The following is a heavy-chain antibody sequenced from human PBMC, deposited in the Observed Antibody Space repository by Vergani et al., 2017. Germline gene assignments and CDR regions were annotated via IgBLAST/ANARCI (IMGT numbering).Heavy chain of an antibody. CDR2: ISWNSGSI. V-gene: IGHV3-9*01. CDR3: ARAAANFDY. Sequence: EVQLVESGGGLVQPGRSLRLSCAASGFTFDDYAMHWVRQAPGKGLEWVSGISWNSGSIGYADSVKGRFTISRDNAKNSLYLQMNSLRAEDTAVYYCARAAANFDYWGQGTLVTVSS. D-gene: IGHD6-25*01. J-gene: IGHJ4*02. CDR1: GFTFDDYA.